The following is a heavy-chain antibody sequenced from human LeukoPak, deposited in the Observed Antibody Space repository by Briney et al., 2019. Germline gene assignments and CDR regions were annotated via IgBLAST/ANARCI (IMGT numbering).Heavy chain of an antibody. CDR3: ARDSSTSVNWFDP. J-gene: IGHJ5*02. D-gene: IGHD2-2*01. Sequence: HPSETLSLTCTVSGGSISSGDYYWSWIRQPPGKGLEWIGYIYYSGSTYYNPSLKSRVTISVDTSKNQFSLKLSSVTAADTAVYYCARDSSTSVNWFDPRGQGTLVTVSS. V-gene: IGHV4-30-4*01. CDR2: IYYSGST. CDR1: GGSISSGDYY.